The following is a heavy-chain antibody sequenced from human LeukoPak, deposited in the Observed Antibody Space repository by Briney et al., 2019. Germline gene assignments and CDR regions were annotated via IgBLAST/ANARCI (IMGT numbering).Heavy chain of an antibody. Sequence: SETLSLTCAVSTYSITTDYSWGCIRQPPGKGREWIGSLYDSGSTYYKPSLKSRVTISVDTSKNQFSLKLSSVTAADTAVYYCAREGSTSGTNWFDSGGQGTLVTVSS. CDR1: TYSITTDYS. V-gene: IGHV4-38-2*02. CDR3: AREGSTSGTNWFDS. D-gene: IGHD3-10*01. CDR2: LYDSGST. J-gene: IGHJ5*01.